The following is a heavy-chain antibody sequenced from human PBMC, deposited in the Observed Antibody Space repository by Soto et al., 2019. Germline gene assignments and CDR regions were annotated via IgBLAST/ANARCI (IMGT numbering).Heavy chain of an antibody. V-gene: IGHV5-51*01. Sequence: PGESLKLSCKGSGYSFTSYWIGWVRQMPGKGLEWMGIIYPGDSDTRYSPSFQGQVTISADKSISTAYLQWSSLKASDTAMYYCARHWDYDILTGYSNDNYYYYYGMDVWGQGTTVTVSS. CDR3: ARHWDYDILTGYSNDNYYYYYGMDV. J-gene: IGHJ6*02. CDR1: GYSFTSYW. D-gene: IGHD3-9*01. CDR2: IYPGDSDT.